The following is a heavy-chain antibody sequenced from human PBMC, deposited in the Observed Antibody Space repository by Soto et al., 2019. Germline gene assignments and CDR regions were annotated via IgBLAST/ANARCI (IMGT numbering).Heavy chain of an antibody. J-gene: IGHJ4*02. D-gene: IGHD2-2*01. CDR3: AREKFDALDY. Sequence: SETLSLTCTVSSGSISSYNWNWVRQPPGKGLEWIGFINYSGSTHYNPSLKSRVTISLDTSKNQFSLKLNSVTAADTAVYYCAREKFDALDYWGPGTLVTVFS. V-gene: IGHV4-59*01. CDR2: INYSGST. CDR1: SGSISSYN.